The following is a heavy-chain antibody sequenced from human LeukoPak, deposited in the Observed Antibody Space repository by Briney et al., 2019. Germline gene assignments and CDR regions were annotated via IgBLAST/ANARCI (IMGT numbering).Heavy chain of an antibody. CDR1: GGSFSGYY. J-gene: IGHJ6*03. Sequence: SETLSLTCAVYGGSFSGYYWSWIRQPPGKGLEWIGEINHSGSTNYNPSLKSRVTISVDTSKKQFSLKLSSVTAADTAVYYCARRRTAAAVYYYYMDVWGKGTTVTVSS. D-gene: IGHD6-13*01. CDR3: ARRRTAAAVYYYYMDV. V-gene: IGHV4-34*01. CDR2: INHSGST.